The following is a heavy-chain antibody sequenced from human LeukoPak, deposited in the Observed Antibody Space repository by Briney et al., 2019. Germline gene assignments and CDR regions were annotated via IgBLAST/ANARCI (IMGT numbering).Heavy chain of an antibody. J-gene: IGHJ4*02. CDR2: IRQDGSEK. CDR3: ARDYVWGSDRYTDY. Sequence: GGSLRLSCAASGFTFTNAWMTWVRQAPGRGLEWVANIRQDGSEKYYVDSVKGRFTISRDNAKNSLYLQMNSLRAEDTAVYYCARDYVWGSDRYTDYWGQGTLVTVSS. D-gene: IGHD3-16*02. CDR1: GFTFTNAW. V-gene: IGHV3-7*05.